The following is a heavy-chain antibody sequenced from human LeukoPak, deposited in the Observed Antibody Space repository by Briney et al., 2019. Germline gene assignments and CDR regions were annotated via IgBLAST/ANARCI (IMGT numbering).Heavy chain of an antibody. CDR3: AREDIVVVPAAPDY. J-gene: IGHJ4*02. CDR2: ISSSSSYI. D-gene: IGHD2-2*01. CDR1: GFTFSSYS. Sequence: GGSLRLSCAASGFTFSSYSMNWVRQAPGKGLEWVSSISSSSSYIYYADSVKGRFTISRDKAKNSLYLQMNSLRAEDTAVYYCAREDIVVVPAAPDYWGQGTLVTVSS. V-gene: IGHV3-21*01.